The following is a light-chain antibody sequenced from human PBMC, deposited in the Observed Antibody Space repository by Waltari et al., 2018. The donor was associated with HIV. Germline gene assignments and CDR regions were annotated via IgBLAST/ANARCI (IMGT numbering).Light chain of an antibody. CDR2: KDN. Sequence: LTQPPSASGTPGQRATIACSGGSANIGRNSVSWFQQVPGTAPKPLIYKDNQRPSGVPDRFSASKSGTSASLAISGLRSEDEADYYCAAWDVSLRGLVFGGGTKLTVL. CDR3: AAWDVSLRGLV. J-gene: IGLJ2*01. CDR1: SANIGRNS. V-gene: IGLV1-47*01.